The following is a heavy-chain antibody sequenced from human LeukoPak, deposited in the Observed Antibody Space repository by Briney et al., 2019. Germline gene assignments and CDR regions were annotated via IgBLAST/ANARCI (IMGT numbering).Heavy chain of an antibody. V-gene: IGHV1-46*01. CDR2: INPSGGST. CDR3: ARESITMIADPYYFDY. D-gene: IGHD3-22*01. Sequence: ASVKVSCKASGYTFTSYYMHWVRQAPGQGLEWMEIINPSGGSTSYAQKFQGRVTMTRDTSTSTVYMELSSLRSEDTAVYYCARESITMIADPYYFDYWGQGTLVTVSS. CDR1: GYTFTSYY. J-gene: IGHJ4*02.